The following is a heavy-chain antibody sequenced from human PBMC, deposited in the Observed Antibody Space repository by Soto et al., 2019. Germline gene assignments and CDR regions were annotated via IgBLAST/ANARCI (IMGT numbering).Heavy chain of an antibody. J-gene: IGHJ6*04. CDR2: IKSKTDGGTT. CDR3: TTDFFFSSVSSWINSSYGMDV. Sequence: LRLSCAASGFTFINAWMSWVRQAPGKGLEWVGRIKSKTDGGTTDYAAPVKGRFTISRDDSKNTLYLQMNSLKTEDTAVYYCTTDFFFSSVSSWINSSYGMDVWGKGHTITVSS. D-gene: IGHD6-13*01. CDR1: GFTFINAW. V-gene: IGHV3-15*01.